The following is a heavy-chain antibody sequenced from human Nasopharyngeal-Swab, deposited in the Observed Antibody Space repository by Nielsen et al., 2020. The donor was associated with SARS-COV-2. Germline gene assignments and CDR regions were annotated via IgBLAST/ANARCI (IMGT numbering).Heavy chain of an antibody. V-gene: IGHV4-4*02. D-gene: IGHD2-2*01. CDR3: ARSLVGCSSHTCALMN. CDR2: VHHSGST. Sequence: WIRQPPGKGLEWIGEVHHSGSTHYNPSLKSQVVISADKSNQFSLRMNSVTAADTALYYRARSLVGCSSHTCALMNWGHGTLVTVSS. J-gene: IGHJ4*01.